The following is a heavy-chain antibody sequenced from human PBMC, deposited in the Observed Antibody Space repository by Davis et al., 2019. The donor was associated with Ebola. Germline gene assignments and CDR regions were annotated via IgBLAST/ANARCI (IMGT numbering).Heavy chain of an antibody. J-gene: IGHJ6*04. CDR1: GFTFSSYG. CDR2: IWYDGSNK. CDR3: ARDLGLGAAGYYYFYGMDV. D-gene: IGHD6-13*01. Sequence: GESLKISCAASGFTFSSYGMHWVRQAPGKGLEWVAVIWYDGSNKYYADSVKGRFTISRDNSKNTLYLQMNSLRAEDTAVYYCARDLGLGAAGYYYFYGMDVWGKGTTVTVSS. V-gene: IGHV3-33*01.